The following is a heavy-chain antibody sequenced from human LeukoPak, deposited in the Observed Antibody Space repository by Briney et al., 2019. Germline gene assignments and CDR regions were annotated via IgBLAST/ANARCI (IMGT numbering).Heavy chain of an antibody. Sequence: PSETLSLTCSVSDGSVSSGSYYLNWIRQPPGKGLEWIGQFYDSGNTNYNPSLKSRVTMSVGTSKNQVSLKLSSVTAADTAVYYCARGRGWLPPGWGQGTLVTVSS. CDR2: FYDSGNT. V-gene: IGHV4-61*01. CDR3: ARGRGWLPPG. D-gene: IGHD5-12*01. CDR1: DGSVSSGSYY. J-gene: IGHJ4*02.